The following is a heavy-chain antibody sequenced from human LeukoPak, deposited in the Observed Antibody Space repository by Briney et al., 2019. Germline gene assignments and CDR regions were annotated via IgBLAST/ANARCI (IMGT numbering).Heavy chain of an antibody. Sequence: GGSLRLSCAASGFTFSSYSMNRVRQAPGKGLEWVSSISSSSSYIYYADSVKGRFTISRDNAKNSLYLQMNSLRAEDTAVYYCARGVVVVAATYGWFDPWGQGTLVTVSS. CDR2: ISSSSSYI. V-gene: IGHV3-21*01. J-gene: IGHJ5*02. CDR1: GFTFSSYS. CDR3: ARGVVVVAATYGWFDP. D-gene: IGHD2-15*01.